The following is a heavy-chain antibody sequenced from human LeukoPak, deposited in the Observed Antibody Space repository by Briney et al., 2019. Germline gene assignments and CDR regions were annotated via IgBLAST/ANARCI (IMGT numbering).Heavy chain of an antibody. J-gene: IGHJ1*01. CDR1: GFTFSHFG. CDR2: IWSDGTNK. CDR3: AKDAQRGFDYSNSLEY. V-gene: IGHV3-33*06. Sequence: PGGSLRLSCAASGFTFSHFGFHWVRQAPGKGPEWVAVIWSDGTNKYYGDSVKGRFIIYRDDSHNTVYLQMNSLRVQDTAIYYCAKDAQRGFDYSNSLEYRGQGSLVTVSS. D-gene: IGHD4-11*01.